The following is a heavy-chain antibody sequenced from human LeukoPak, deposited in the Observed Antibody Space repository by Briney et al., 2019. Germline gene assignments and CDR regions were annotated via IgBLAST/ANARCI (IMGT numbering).Heavy chain of an antibody. CDR3: ARGYCSSTSCHELFDY. Sequence: ASVKVSCKASGYTFTSNGISWVRQAPGQGLEWMGWISAYNGNTNYAQKFQGRVTMTRDTSTSTVYMELSSLRSEDTAVYYCARGYCSSTSCHELFDYWGQGTLVTVSS. D-gene: IGHD2-2*01. CDR2: ISAYNGNT. CDR1: GYTFTSNG. V-gene: IGHV1-18*01. J-gene: IGHJ4*02.